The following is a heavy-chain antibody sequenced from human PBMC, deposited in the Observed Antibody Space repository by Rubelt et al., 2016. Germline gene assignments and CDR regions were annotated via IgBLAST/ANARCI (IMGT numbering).Heavy chain of an antibody. CDR2: ISSSSSYI. J-gene: IGHJ4*02. Sequence: SISSSSSYIYYADSVKGRFTISRDNAKNSLYLQMNSLRAEDTAVYYCARETATAMVTLDWGQGTLVTVSS. D-gene: IGHD5-18*01. V-gene: IGHV3-21*04. CDR3: ARETATAMVTLD.